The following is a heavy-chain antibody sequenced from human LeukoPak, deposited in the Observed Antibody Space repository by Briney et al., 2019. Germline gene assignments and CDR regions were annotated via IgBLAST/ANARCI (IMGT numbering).Heavy chain of an antibody. J-gene: IGHJ4*02. CDR1: GFTLSNYN. CDR2: ISSSGSTI. CDR3: AREGGGHGSGRYYFDY. Sequence: GGSLRLSCAASGFTLSNYNMNWVRQAPGKGLGWVSYISSSGSTIYYADSVKGRFTISRDNAKNSLYLQMNSLRDEDTAVYYCAREGGGHGSGRYYFDYWGQGTLVTVSS. V-gene: IGHV3-48*02. D-gene: IGHD6-19*01.